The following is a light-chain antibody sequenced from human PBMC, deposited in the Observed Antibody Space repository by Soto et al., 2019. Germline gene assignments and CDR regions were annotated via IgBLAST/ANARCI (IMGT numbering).Light chain of an antibody. CDR1: TNDVGGYKY. Sequence: QSVLTQPASVSGSPGQSITISCTGTTNDVGGYKYVSWYQQDPGKAPKLMIYEVNNRASGVSNRFSGSKSGNTASLTISELQAEDEADYFCSSYTSNDTLEVFGAGTKVTVL. CDR3: SSYTSNDTLEV. V-gene: IGLV2-14*01. CDR2: EVN. J-gene: IGLJ1*01.